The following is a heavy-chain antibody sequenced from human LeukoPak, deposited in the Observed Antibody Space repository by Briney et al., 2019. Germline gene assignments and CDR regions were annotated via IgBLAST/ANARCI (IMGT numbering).Heavy chain of an antibody. V-gene: IGHV4-59*01. CDR2: IYYSGST. D-gene: IGHD2-15*01. J-gene: IGHJ4*02. Sequence: PSETLSLTCTVSGGSISSYYWSWLRQPPGKGLEWIGYIYYSGSTNYNPSLKSRVTISVDTSKNQFSLKLSSVTAADTAVYYCAREYCSGGSCYLDYWGQGTLVTVSS. CDR1: GGSISSYY. CDR3: AREYCSGGSCYLDY.